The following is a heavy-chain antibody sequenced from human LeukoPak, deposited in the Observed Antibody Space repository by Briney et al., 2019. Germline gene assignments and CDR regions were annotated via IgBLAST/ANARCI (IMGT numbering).Heavy chain of an antibody. CDR1: GGTFSSYA. CDR2: IIPILGIA. V-gene: IGHV1-69*04. Sequence: GASVKVSCKASGGTFSSYAIIWVRQAPGQGLEWMGRIIPILGIANYAQKFQGRVTITADKSTSTAYMELSSLRSEDTAVYYCARDETRSITMIGDAFDIWGQGTMVTVSS. J-gene: IGHJ3*02. CDR3: ARDETRSITMIGDAFDI. D-gene: IGHD3-22*01.